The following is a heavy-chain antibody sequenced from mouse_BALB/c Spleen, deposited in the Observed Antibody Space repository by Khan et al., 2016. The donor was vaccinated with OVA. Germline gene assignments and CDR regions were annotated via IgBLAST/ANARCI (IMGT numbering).Heavy chain of an antibody. CDR1: GYTFTNYR. CDR3: ARESSYWYFDV. Sequence: QIQLVQSGPELKKPGEAVKISCKASGYTFTNYRMNWMKQAPGKGLKWMGWINTYTGEPTYGDDFKGRFAFSLETSASTAYLQINNLKNEDMATCFCARESSYWYFDVWGAGTTVTVSS. V-gene: IGHV9-1*02. D-gene: IGHD1-1*01. J-gene: IGHJ1*01. CDR2: INTYTGEP.